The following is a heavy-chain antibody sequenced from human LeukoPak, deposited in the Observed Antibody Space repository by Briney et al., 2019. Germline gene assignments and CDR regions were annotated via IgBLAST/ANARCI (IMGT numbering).Heavy chain of an antibody. V-gene: IGHV3-15*01. CDR3: TRGGWLRYYFDY. CDR2: IKAKAHGGTI. Sequence: GGSLRLSCAASGFTFINAWMAWVRQAPGKGLEWVGRIKAKAHGGTIEYAAPVKGRFTISRDDSKNTLYLQMNSLKTEDTGVYYCTRGGWLRYYFDYWGQGTLVTVSS. CDR1: GFTFINAW. D-gene: IGHD5-24*01. J-gene: IGHJ4*02.